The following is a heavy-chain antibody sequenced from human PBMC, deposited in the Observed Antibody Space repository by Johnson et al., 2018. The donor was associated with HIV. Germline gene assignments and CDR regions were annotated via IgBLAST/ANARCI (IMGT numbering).Heavy chain of an antibody. J-gene: IGHJ3*02. CDR2: LFSGGST. CDR1: GFTVSSYY. V-gene: IGHV3-66*01. CDR3: ARACRDGYTCDAFDI. D-gene: IGHD5-24*01. Sequence: VQLVESGGGLVPPGGSLRLYCAASGFTVSSYYMSWVRQAPGKGLEWVSVLFSGGSTYYADSVKGRFTISRDNSKNTLYLQMNSLRAEDTAVYYCARACRDGYTCDAFDIWGQGTMVTVSS.